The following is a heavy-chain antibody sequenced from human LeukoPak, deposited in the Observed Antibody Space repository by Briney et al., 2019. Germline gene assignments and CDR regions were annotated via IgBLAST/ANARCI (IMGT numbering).Heavy chain of an antibody. CDR1: GFTFDDSA. CDR3: AKEKLGVDAFDI. D-gene: IGHD7-27*01. V-gene: IGHV3-43*02. CDR2: IHGNGGST. J-gene: IGHJ3*02. Sequence: SGGSLRLSCAASGFTFDDSAMHWVRQAPGKGLEWVSLIHGNGGSTSYADSVKGRFTIFRDNSKNSLYLQMNSLRTEDTALYYCAKEKLGVDAFDIWGQGTMVTVSS.